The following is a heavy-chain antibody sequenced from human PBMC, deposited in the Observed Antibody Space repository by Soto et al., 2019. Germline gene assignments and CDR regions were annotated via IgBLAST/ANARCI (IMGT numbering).Heavy chain of an antibody. V-gene: IGHV3-30*18. CDR3: AQGGLRYLDWLPESGAFDI. D-gene: IGHD3-9*01. CDR1: GFTFSSYG. CDR2: ISYDGSNK. J-gene: IGHJ3*02. Sequence: QVQLVESGGGVVQPGTSLRLSCAASGFTFSSYGMHWVRQAPGKGLEWVAVISYDGSNKYYADSVKGRFTISRDNSENTLSLQMSSLRSDDSAVYYCAQGGLRYLDWLPESGAFDIWGQGTMVTVSS.